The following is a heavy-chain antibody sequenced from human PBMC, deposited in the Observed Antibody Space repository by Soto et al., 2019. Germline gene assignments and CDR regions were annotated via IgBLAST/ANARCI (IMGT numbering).Heavy chain of an antibody. V-gene: IGHV4-59*01. CDR2: IYYSGST. D-gene: IGHD2-21*01. Sequence: PSETLSLTCKVSGGSISSYYWNWIRQPPGKGLEWIGNIYYSGSTNYSPSLESRVTISVDTSKNQISLKLRSVTAADTAMYYCARVVASSSFPLSFYGMAFWGKEPRVT. CDR1: GGSISSYY. J-gene: IGHJ6*04. CDR3: ARVVASSSFPLSFYGMAF.